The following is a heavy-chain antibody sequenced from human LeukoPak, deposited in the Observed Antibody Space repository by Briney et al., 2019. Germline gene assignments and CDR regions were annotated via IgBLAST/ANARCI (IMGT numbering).Heavy chain of an antibody. CDR3: ARDLGIISGSYYVPFFDY. D-gene: IGHD1-26*01. V-gene: IGHV1-69*05. CDR1: GGTFSSYA. CDR2: IIPIFGTA. J-gene: IGHJ4*02. Sequence: SVKVSCKASGGTFSSYAISWVRQAPGQGLEWMGRIIPIFGTANYAQKFQGRVTITTDESTSTAYTELSNVRSEDTAVYYCARDLGIISGSYYVPFFDYWGQGTLVTVSS.